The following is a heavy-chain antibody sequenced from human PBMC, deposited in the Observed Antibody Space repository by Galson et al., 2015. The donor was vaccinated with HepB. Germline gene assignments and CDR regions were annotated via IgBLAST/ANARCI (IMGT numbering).Heavy chain of an antibody. D-gene: IGHD3-16*02. CDR1: GDSVSSNTGA. CDR3: ARGVRFFDC. CDR2: TFYRSKWYN. J-gene: IGHJ4*02. Sequence: CAISGDSVSSNTGAWNWIRQSPSRGLEWLGRTFYRSKWYNEYAISMKSRVTLNADTSNNQFSLQLSSVTPEDTAVYYCARGVRFFDCWGQGTLVTVSS. V-gene: IGHV6-1*01.